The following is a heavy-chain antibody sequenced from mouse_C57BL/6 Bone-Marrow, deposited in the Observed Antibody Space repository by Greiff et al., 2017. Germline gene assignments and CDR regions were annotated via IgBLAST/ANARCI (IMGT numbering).Heavy chain of an antibody. D-gene: IGHD1-1*01. CDR3: AIPLYYYGSPFDY. V-gene: IGHV1-81*01. Sequence: QVHVKQSGAELARPGASVKLSCKASGYTFTSYGISWVKQRTGQGLEWIGEIYPRSGNTYYNEKFKGKATLTADKSYSTAYMELRSLTSEDSAVYFCAIPLYYYGSPFDYWGQGTTLTVSS. CDR2: IYPRSGNT. CDR1: GYTFTSYG. J-gene: IGHJ2*01.